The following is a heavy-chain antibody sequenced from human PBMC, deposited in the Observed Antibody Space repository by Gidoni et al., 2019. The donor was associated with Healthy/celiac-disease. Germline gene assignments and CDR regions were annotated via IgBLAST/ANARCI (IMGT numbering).Heavy chain of an antibody. V-gene: IGHV1-69*06. CDR2: IIPIFGTA. CDR3: ARPNYDLYVFDY. D-gene: IGHD3-3*01. J-gene: IGHJ4*02. CDR1: GVTFSSYA. Sequence: QVQLVQSGAAVKKPGSSVKVSCKASGVTFSSYAISWVRQAPGQGLEWMGGIIPIFGTANYAQKFQGRVTITADKSTSTAYMELSSLRSEDTAVYYCARPNYDLYVFDYWGQGTLVTVSS.